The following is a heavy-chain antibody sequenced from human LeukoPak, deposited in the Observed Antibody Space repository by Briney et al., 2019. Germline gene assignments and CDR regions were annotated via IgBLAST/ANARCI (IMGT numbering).Heavy chain of an antibody. V-gene: IGHV1-46*01. D-gene: IGHD5-18*01. J-gene: IGHJ4*02. Sequence: ASVKVSCKASGYTFTSYYMHWVRQAPGQGLEWMGIINPSGGSTSYAQKFQGRVTMTRDTSTSTVYMELSSLRSEDTAVYYCASNSYGTNPRDEFDYWGQGTLVTVSS. CDR1: GYTFTSYY. CDR3: ASNSYGTNPRDEFDY. CDR2: INPSGGST.